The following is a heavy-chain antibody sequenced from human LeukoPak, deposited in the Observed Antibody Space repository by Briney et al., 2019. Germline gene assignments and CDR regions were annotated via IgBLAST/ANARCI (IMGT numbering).Heavy chain of an antibody. CDR1: GFTFSSYW. Sequence: HPGGSLRLSCAASGFTFSSYWMNWARQAPGKGLEWVSNIKHDGSEKYYVDSVKGRFTISRDNAKNSLYLQMNSLRAEDTAVYYCASLGSSWYGYYFDYWGQGTLVTVSS. CDR2: IKHDGSEK. CDR3: ASLGSSWYGYYFDY. J-gene: IGHJ4*02. D-gene: IGHD6-13*01. V-gene: IGHV3-7*03.